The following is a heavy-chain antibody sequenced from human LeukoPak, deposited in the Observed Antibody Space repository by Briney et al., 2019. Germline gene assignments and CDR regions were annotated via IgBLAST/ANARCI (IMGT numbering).Heavy chain of an antibody. CDR3: ARGASYEYYFDY. D-gene: IGHD1-26*01. CDR1: GGSFSGYY. J-gene: IGHJ4*02. V-gene: IGHV4-34*01. CDR2: INHSGST. Sequence: SETLSLTCAVYGGSFSGYYWSWIRQPPGKGLEWIGEINHSGSTNYNPSLKSRVTISVDTSKNQFSLKLSSVTAADTAVYYCARGASYEYYFDYWGQGTLVTVSS.